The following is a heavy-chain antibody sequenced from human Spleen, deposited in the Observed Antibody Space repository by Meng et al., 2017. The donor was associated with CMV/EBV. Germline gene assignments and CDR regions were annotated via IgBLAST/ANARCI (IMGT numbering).Heavy chain of an antibody. D-gene: IGHD3-16*01. CDR2: ISQDGSEK. Sequence: GGSLRLPCAASGFTFSSCWMSWVRQAPGKGLEWVANISQDGSEKYYADSVKGRFTISRDNAKNSLYLQMNGLRAEDTAFYYCARVKGGAIDYWGQGTLVTVSS. CDR1: GFTFSSCW. J-gene: IGHJ4*02. CDR3: ARVKGGAIDY. V-gene: IGHV3-7*03.